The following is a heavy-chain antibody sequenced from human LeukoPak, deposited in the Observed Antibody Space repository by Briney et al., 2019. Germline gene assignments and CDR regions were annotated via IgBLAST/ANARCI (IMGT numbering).Heavy chain of an antibody. CDR2: ISSSSSYI. CDR3: AREVSTTGFDY. Sequence: GSLRLFCAASGFTFSSYSMNWVRQAPGKRLEWVSSISSSSSYIYYADSVKGRFTISRDNAKNSLYLQMNSLRAEDTAVYYCAREVSTTGFDYWGQGTLVTVSS. V-gene: IGHV3-21*01. J-gene: IGHJ4*02. D-gene: IGHD5/OR15-5a*01. CDR1: GFTFSSYS.